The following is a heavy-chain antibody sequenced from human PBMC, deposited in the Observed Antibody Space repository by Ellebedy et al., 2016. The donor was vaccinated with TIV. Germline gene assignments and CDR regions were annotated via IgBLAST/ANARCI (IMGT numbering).Heavy chain of an antibody. CDR3: ARDLGELLPALNFDY. V-gene: IGHV3-21*01. D-gene: IGHD1-26*01. CDR2: ITSSSSYR. Sequence: GESLKISCAAPGFTFSSYSMNWVRQAPGKGLEWVSSITSSSSYRFYADSVKGRFTISRDNAKNSLYLQMNSLTAEDTAVYYCARDLGELLPALNFDYWGQGSLVTVSS. J-gene: IGHJ4*02. CDR1: GFTFSSYS.